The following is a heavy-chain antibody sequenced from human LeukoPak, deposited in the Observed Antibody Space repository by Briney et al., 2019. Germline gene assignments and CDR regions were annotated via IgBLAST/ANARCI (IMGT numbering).Heavy chain of an antibody. CDR1: GFTFSNFA. V-gene: IGHV3-23*01. Sequence: RTGGSLRLSCAASGFTFSNFAMSWVRQAPGKGLEWVSSISDNGRNIYYADSVKGRLTISRDNSKNTLYLQMNSLRAEDTVIYYCANVVRSFGYWGQGTLVTVSS. D-gene: IGHD2-15*01. CDR2: ISDNGRNI. CDR3: ANVVRSFGY. J-gene: IGHJ4*02.